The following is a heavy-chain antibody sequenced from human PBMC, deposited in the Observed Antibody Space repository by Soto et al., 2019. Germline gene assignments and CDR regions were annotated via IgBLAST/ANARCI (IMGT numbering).Heavy chain of an antibody. CDR2: ITPFNGNT. J-gene: IGHJ6*02. CDR3: ATDYGDHGYYYYGMDV. Sequence: VSCKASGYTFTSYAMHWVRQAPGQALEWMGWITPFNGNTNYAQKFQDRVTITRDRSMSTAYMELSSLRSEDTAMYYCATDYGDHGYYYYGMDVWGQGTTVTVSS. V-gene: IGHV1-45*02. CDR1: GYTFTSYA. D-gene: IGHD4-17*01.